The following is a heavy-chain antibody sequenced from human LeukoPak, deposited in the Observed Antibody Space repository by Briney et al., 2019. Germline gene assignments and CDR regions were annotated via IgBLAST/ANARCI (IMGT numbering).Heavy chain of an antibody. V-gene: IGHV1-18*01. CDR2: ISGYNGNT. Sequence: ASVKVSCKASGGTFSSYAISWVRQAPGQGLEWMGWISGYNGNTNYAQKFQGRVTMTTDTSTSTAYMDLRSLRSADTALYYCARVRSSMVLDYWGQGTLVTASS. J-gene: IGHJ4*02. CDR1: GGTFSSYA. D-gene: IGHD2/OR15-2a*01. CDR3: ARVRSSMVLDY.